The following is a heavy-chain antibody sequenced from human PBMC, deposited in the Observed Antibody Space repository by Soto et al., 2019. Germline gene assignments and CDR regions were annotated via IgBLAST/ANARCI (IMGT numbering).Heavy chain of an antibody. CDR2: INHSGTV. J-gene: IGHJ4*02. CDR1: GWAFNGYY. Sequence: QVHLQQWGAGLLKPSETLSLTCAVNGWAFNGYYWTWIRQSPGKGLQWIWEINHSGTVDYNPSLKSRVTFSIDTSKKQFSLTLTSVTAAATAVYYCARAVAARVRGSIGGFDYWGQGTLVTVSA. V-gene: IGHV4-34*01. CDR3: ARAVAARVRGSIGGFDY. D-gene: IGHD3-10*01.